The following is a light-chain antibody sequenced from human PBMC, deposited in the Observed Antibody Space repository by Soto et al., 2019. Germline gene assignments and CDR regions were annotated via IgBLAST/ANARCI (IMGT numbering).Light chain of an antibody. Sequence: QSALTQPASVSGSPGQSLTISCSGTSSDVGGYNYVSWYQQHPGTAPKLMIYDVSNRPSGVSNRFSGSKSGNTASLTISGLQAEDEANYYCSSYTSSSTVVFGGGTQLTVL. J-gene: IGLJ2*01. V-gene: IGLV2-14*01. CDR1: SSDVGGYNY. CDR2: DVS. CDR3: SSYTSSSTVV.